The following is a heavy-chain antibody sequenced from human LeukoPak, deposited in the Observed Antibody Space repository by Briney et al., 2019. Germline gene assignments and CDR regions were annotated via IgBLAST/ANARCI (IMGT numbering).Heavy chain of an antibody. CDR3: ARDRYSYDH. CDR1: GFTFSNYW. V-gene: IGHV3-74*01. J-gene: IGHJ4*02. CDR2: IKSDGTT. D-gene: IGHD3-3*01. Sequence: GGSLRLSCAASGFTFSNYWMHWVRQVPGKGLVWVSYIKSDGTTNYTDSVTGRFIISRDNAKSTLFLQMNSLRAEDTALYYCARDRYSYDHWGQGTLVTVSS.